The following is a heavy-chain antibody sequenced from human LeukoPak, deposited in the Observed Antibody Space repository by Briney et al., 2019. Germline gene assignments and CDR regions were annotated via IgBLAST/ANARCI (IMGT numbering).Heavy chain of an antibody. CDR3: ARGDSGHFDY. CDR1: GFTFSSYS. V-gene: IGHV3-21*01. J-gene: IGHJ4*02. CDR2: ISSSGSYI. D-gene: IGHD6-19*01. Sequence: PGGSLRLSCAASGFTFSSYSMNWVRQTPGKGLEWVSYISSSGSYIHYADSVKVRFSISRDITKNSLYLQIYSLRTEDTAVYYCARGDSGHFDYWGQGTLVTVSS.